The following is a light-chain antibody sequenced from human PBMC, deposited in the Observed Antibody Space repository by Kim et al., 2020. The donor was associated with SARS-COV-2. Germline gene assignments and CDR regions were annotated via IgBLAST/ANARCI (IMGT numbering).Light chain of an antibody. CDR3: QSYHNSNVL. Sequence: GQTGTISCTRSRGSIAGNYVQWYQQRPGSAPTTVIYEDKQRPSGVPDRFSGSIDTSSNSASLTISGLKTEDDADYYCQSYHNSNVLFGGGTQLTVL. CDR2: EDK. J-gene: IGLJ2*01. CDR1: RGSIAGNY. V-gene: IGLV6-57*03.